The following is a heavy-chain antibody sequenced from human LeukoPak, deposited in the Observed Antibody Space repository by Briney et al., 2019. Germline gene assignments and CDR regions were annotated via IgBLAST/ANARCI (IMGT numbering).Heavy chain of an antibody. CDR3: AKTTRYCSSTNCYYYYYYMDV. D-gene: IGHD2-2*01. Sequence: SVKVSCKASGGTFSSYAISWVRQAPGQGLEWMGGIVFATANYAQKFQGRVTITTDESTSTAYMELSSLRSEDTAVYYCAKTTRYCSSTNCYYYYYYMDVWGKGTTVTVSS. V-gene: IGHV1-69*05. CDR2: IVFATA. J-gene: IGHJ6*03. CDR1: GGTFSSYA.